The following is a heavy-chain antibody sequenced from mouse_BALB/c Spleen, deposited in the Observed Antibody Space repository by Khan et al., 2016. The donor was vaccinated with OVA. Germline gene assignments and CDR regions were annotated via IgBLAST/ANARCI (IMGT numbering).Heavy chain of an antibody. CDR1: GFSLTNYG. CDR3: AREDYYGSSPHAMDY. J-gene: IGHJ4*01. D-gene: IGHD1-1*01. Sequence: QVQLKESGPGLVAPSQSLSITCTVSGFSLTNYGVHWLRQPPGKGLEWLGLIWAGGNTNYNSALMSRLSISTDNSKSQVFLKMNSLQTDDTAIYYCAREDYYGSSPHAMDYWGQGTSVTVSS. CDR2: IWAGGNT. V-gene: IGHV2-9*02.